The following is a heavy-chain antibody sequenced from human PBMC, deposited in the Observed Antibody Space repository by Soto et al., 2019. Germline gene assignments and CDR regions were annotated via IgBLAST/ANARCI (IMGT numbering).Heavy chain of an antibody. J-gene: IGHJ1*01. V-gene: IGHV3-21*02. CDR2: ISSSSSHA. CDR3: ATWVGSCRDGMAQDYFQY. D-gene: IGHD2-2*03. Sequence: EVQLVESGGGLVRPGGSLSLSCAASGFTFSAFSMSWVRQAPGKGLEWVSSISSSSSHAYYADSVKGRSTIARDNAKNSVNQRMNGLRPDDTALNSGATWVGSCRDGMAQDYFQYWGQGNLVTVSA. CDR1: GFTFSAFS.